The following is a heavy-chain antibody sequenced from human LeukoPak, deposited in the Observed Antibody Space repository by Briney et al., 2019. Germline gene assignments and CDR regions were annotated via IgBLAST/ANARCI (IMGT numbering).Heavy chain of an antibody. CDR2: IGPTGSDT. CDR1: GLTFSTSG. CDR3: ATETNGRHYDY. V-gene: IGHV3-21*06. D-gene: IGHD1-14*01. J-gene: IGHJ4*02. Sequence: GGSLRLSCTASGLTFSTSGLKWVRQAGGKGGEWFASIGPTGSDTYPPDSINGPFTLSRDNANNFLYLQMNSLRAEHTAVYYCATETNGRHYDYWGQGTLLTVSS.